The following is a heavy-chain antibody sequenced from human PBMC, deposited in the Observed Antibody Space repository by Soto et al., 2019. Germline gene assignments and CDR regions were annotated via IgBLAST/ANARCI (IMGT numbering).Heavy chain of an antibody. CDR3: ARGGVYYDILTGSPNWFDP. J-gene: IGHJ5*02. CDR1: GYTFTGYY. D-gene: IGHD3-9*01. V-gene: IGHV1-2*04. CDR2: INPNSGGT. Sequence: VSVKLYCNASGYTFTGYYMHWVRQAPGQGLEWMGWINPNSGGTNYAQKFQGWVTMTRDTSISTAYMELSRLRSDDTAVYYCARGGVYYDILTGSPNWFDPWGQGTLVTVSS.